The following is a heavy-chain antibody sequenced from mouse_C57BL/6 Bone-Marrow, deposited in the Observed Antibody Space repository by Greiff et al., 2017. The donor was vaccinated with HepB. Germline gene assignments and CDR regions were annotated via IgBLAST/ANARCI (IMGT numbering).Heavy chain of an antibody. CDR3: ARGVYDYDEGWYFDV. CDR2: IYYNGTI. CDR1: GISITTGNYR. J-gene: IGHJ1*03. Sequence: EVMLVESGPGLVKPSQTVFLTCTVPGISITTGNYRWSWIRQFPGNKLEWIGYIYYNGTITYNPSLTSRTTITSDTPKNQFFLEMNSLTAEDTATYYCARGVYDYDEGWYFDVWGTVTTVTVSS. V-gene: IGHV3-5*01. D-gene: IGHD2-4*01.